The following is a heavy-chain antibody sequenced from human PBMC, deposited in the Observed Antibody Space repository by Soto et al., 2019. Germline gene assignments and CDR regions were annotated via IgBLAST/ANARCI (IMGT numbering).Heavy chain of an antibody. CDR3: AKDFTTMVRLCDY. CDR2: IRDKANSYAT. J-gene: IGHJ4*02. D-gene: IGHD5-18*01. Sequence: GGSLRLSCAASGFTLSNSCMHWVRQASGKGLEWVGRIRDKANSYATAYTASVKGRFTISRDDSKNTAYLQMNSLKTEDTAVYFCAKDFTTMVRLCDYWGQGTLVTVSS. CDR1: GFTLSNSC. V-gene: IGHV3-73*01.